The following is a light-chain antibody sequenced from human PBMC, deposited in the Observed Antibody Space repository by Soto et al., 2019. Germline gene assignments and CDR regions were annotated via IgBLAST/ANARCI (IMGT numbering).Light chain of an antibody. CDR1: LRVSSY. J-gene: IGKJ5*01. V-gene: IGKV3-11*01. CDR3: QQRSNWPLIT. CDR2: DAS. Sequence: LTLSPATLALSPGERATLSCRASLRVSSYLAWYQQKPGQAPSLLIYDASNRATGIPVRFSGSGFGADINTTTSRLGPEGFAVSCCQQRSNWPLITFGKGTRLEMK.